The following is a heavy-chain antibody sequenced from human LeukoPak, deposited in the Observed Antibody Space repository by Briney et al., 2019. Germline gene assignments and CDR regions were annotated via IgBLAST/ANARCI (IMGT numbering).Heavy chain of an antibody. Sequence: PGRSLRLSCAVSGFTFSSYGMHWVRQAPDKGLEWVALVWNDGSNKYYADSVKGRFAISRDNSKNTLYLQMNGLRAEDTAVYYCARERCSASNCYALLYWGQGTLVTVSS. CDR2: VWNDGSNK. CDR3: ARERCSASNCYALLY. CDR1: GFTFSSYG. J-gene: IGHJ4*02. V-gene: IGHV3-33*01. D-gene: IGHD2-15*01.